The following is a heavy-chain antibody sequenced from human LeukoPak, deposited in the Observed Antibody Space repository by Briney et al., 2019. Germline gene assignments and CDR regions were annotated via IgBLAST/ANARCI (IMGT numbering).Heavy chain of an antibody. CDR3: ARPLEGFLEWLSAYCFDY. J-gene: IGHJ4*02. Sequence: GGSLRLSCAASGFTFSSYWMSWVRQAPGKGLEWVANIKQDGSEKYYVDSVKGRFTISRDNTKNSLYLQMNSLRAEDTAVYYCARPLEGFLEWLSAYCFDYWGQGTLVTVSS. V-gene: IGHV3-7*01. D-gene: IGHD3-3*01. CDR1: GFTFSSYW. CDR2: IKQDGSEK.